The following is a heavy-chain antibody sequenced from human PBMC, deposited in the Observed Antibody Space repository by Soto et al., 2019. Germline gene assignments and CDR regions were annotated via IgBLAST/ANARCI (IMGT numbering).Heavy chain of an antibody. CDR1: GASISSFC. Sequence: QLQESGPGLVKPSETLSLTCTVSGASISSFCWTWIRQPPGQGLEWIGYICTGGTTKYNPSLKRRVTKSVDTSKTQFSLKLTSVTAADAAVYYCARVGSKSFYYATDVWGQGTTVTVSS. CDR3: ARVGSKSFYYATDV. J-gene: IGHJ6*02. D-gene: IGHD4-4*01. CDR2: ICTGGTT. V-gene: IGHV4-4*09.